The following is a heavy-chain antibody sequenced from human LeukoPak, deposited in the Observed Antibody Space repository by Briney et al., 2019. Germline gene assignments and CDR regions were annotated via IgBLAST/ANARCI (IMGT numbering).Heavy chain of an antibody. CDR3: ARETSGYYLDY. D-gene: IGHD3-3*01. Sequence: PGRSLRLSCAAAGFTFSNYYMSWIRQAPGKGLEWVSYISSSGSTIYYADSVKGRFTISRDNAKNSLYLQMNSLRAEDTAVYYCARETSGYYLDYWGQGTLVTVSS. CDR1: GFTFSNYY. CDR2: ISSSGSTI. V-gene: IGHV3-11*01. J-gene: IGHJ4*02.